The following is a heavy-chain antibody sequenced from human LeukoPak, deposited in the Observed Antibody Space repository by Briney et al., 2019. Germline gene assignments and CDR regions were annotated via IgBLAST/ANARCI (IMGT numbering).Heavy chain of an antibody. V-gene: IGHV3-43*01. J-gene: IGHJ6*03. Sequence: RAGGSLRLSCAASGFTFDDYTMHWVRQAPGKGLEWVSLISWDGYTTYYADSVKGRFTVSRDNSKNSLYLEMNSLRTEDTALYYCAKDLLAVDTSMAPGAMDVWGKGTTVIVSS. CDR2: ISWDGYTT. D-gene: IGHD5-18*01. CDR1: GFTFDDYT. CDR3: AKDLLAVDTSMAPGAMDV.